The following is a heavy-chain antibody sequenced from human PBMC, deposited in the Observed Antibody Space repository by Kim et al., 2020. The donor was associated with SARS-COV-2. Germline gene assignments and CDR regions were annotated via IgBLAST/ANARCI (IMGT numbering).Heavy chain of an antibody. D-gene: IGHD3-10*01. CDR3: ARLTRRITMVRGPRYGMDV. J-gene: IGHJ6*02. V-gene: IGHV4-4*02. CDR2: IYHSGST. CDR1: GGSISSSNW. Sequence: SETLSLTCAVSGGSISSSNWWSWVRQPPGKGLEWIGEIYHSGSTNYNPSLKSRVTISVDKSKNQFSLKLSSVTAADTAVYYCARLTRRITMVRGPRYGMDVWGQGTTVTVSS.